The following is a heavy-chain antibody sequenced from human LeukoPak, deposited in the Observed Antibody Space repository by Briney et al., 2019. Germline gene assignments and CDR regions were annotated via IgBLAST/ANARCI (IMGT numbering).Heavy chain of an antibody. D-gene: IGHD2-2*01. V-gene: IGHV3-30*01. CDR1: GFTFSSYA. Sequence: GGSLRLSCAASGFTFSSYAMPWVRQAPGKGLEWVAVISYDGSNKYYADFVKGRFTISRDNSKNTLYLQMNSLRAEDTAVYYCASSFCSSTSCKYPPDYWGQGTLVTVSS. CDR3: ASSFCSSTSCKYPPDY. J-gene: IGHJ4*02. CDR2: ISYDGSNK.